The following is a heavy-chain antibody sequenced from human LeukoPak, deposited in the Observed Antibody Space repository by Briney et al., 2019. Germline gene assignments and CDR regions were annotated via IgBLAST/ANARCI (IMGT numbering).Heavy chain of an antibody. CDR1: GYTFTIYG. CDR3: ARVPYGYSGYDYYFDS. CDR2: ISAYNGNT. Sequence: ASVKVSCKASGYTFTIYGIGWVRQAPGPGLGGMGWISAYNGNTHYSQSLQGRVTMTTDTFTSTAYMELRSLRSDDTAVYYCARVPYGYSGYDYYFDSWGQGTPVSVSS. D-gene: IGHD5-12*01. V-gene: IGHV1-18*01. J-gene: IGHJ4*02.